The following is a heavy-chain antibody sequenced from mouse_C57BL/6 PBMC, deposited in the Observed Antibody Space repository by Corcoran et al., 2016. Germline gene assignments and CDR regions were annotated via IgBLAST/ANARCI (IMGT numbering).Heavy chain of an antibody. D-gene: IGHD3-2*02. CDR1: GYSFTSYY. Sequence: QVQLQQSGPELVKPGASVKISCKASGYSFTSYYIHWVKQRPGQGLEWIGWIYPGSGNTKYNEKFKGKATLTADTSSSTAYMQLSSLTSEDSAVYYCARSKGDSSGYYPFAYWGQGTLVTVSA. J-gene: IGHJ3*01. CDR3: ARSKGDSSGYYPFAY. CDR2: IYPGSGNT. V-gene: IGHV1-66*01.